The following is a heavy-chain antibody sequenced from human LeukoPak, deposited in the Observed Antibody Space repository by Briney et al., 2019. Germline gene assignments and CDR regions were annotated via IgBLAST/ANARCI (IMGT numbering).Heavy chain of an antibody. Sequence: GSLRLSSAAAGFTFSSYSMSWVRQATGQGLGWVSYITSSSSSTICYADSVKGRFTISRDNAKNSLYLQMNRLRDEDTAVYYCTGGSRLKGIAVAGTNFDYWGQGTLVTVSS. D-gene: IGHD6-19*01. CDR2: ITSSSSSTI. CDR3: TGGSRLKGIAVAGTNFDY. CDR1: GFTFSSYS. V-gene: IGHV3-48*02. J-gene: IGHJ4*02.